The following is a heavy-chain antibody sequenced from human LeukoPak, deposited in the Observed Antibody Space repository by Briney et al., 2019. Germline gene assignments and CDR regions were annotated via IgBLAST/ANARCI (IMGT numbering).Heavy chain of an antibody. CDR1: GYTLTAYY. J-gene: IGHJ3*02. D-gene: IGHD3-22*01. V-gene: IGHV1-2*04. CDR2: INPNSGGT. Sequence: ASVKVSCKASGYTLTAYYLHWVRQAPGQALEWMGRINPNSGGTTYAEKFQGWVTMTRDTSIGTAYMELSSLRSDDTAVYYCARPYYESSGLYVDAFDIWGQGTMVTVSS. CDR3: ARPYYESSGLYVDAFDI.